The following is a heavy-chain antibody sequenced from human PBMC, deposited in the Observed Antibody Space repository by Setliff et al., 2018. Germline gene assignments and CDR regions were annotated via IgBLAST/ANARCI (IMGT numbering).Heavy chain of an antibody. D-gene: IGHD4-17*01. CDR2: VYVGGNT. CDR1: GVSIANTASY. CDR3: AGSTVTQVDY. V-gene: IGHV4-61*09. J-gene: IGHJ4*02. Sequence: SETLSLTCNVSGVSIANTASYWSWIRQPAGKTLECIGQVYVGGNTYYNPSFESRVSISVDRSNNHFSLKLSSVTAADTAVYYCAGSTVTQVDYWGQGTLVTVSS.